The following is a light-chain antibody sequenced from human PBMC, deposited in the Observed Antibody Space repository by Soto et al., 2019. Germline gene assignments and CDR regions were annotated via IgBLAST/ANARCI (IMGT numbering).Light chain of an antibody. CDR1: QSISSW. V-gene: IGKV1-5*03. Sequence: DVQMSQLPCTLSASVGDRVANICPASQSISSWLAWNRQKRGKAPKLLIYKASTLESGVPSNFSGSGSGTEFTLTISSLQPENFATYYCQQYNSYPWTFGQGTKVDSK. CDR2: KAS. CDR3: QQYNSYPWT. J-gene: IGKJ1*01.